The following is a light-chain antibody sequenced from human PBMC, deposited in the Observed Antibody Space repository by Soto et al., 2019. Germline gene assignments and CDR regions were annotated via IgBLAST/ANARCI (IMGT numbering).Light chain of an antibody. CDR1: TGTVTYSHF. J-gene: IGLJ7*01. V-gene: IGLV7-46*01. CDR3: LLSYSGAAV. Sequence: QAVVTQEPSLTVSPGETVTLTCGSGTGTVTYSHFPDWFQQKPGQAPRTLIYDTTIRKSWTPARFTGSLLGGKAALTLSGAQPEDEAEYFCLLSYSGAAVFGGGTQLTVL. CDR2: DTT.